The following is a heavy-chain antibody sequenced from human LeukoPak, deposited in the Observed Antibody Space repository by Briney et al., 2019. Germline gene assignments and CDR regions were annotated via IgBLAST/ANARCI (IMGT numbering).Heavy chain of an antibody. V-gene: IGHV2-5*02. CDR2: IYWDDDK. Sequence: ESGPTLVKPTQTLTLTCTFSGFSLSTSGVGVGWIRQPPGKALEWLALIYWDDDKRYSPSLKSRLTITKDTSKNQVVLTMTNMDPVDTATYYCARIVDTAMVTSYFDYWGQGTLVTVSS. CDR1: GFSLSTSGVG. CDR3: ARIVDTAMVTSYFDY. D-gene: IGHD5-18*01. J-gene: IGHJ4*02.